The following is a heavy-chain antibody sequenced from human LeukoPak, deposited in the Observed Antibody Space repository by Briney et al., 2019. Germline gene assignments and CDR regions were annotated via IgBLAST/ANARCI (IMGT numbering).Heavy chain of an antibody. CDR1: GFTFSDYY. CDR2: ISSSGSTI. CDR3: AKGQQLVRSDWFDP. J-gene: IGHJ5*02. Sequence: GGSLRLSCAASGFTFSDYYMSWIRQAPGKGLEWVSYISSSGSTIYYADSVKGRFTISRDNAKNSLYLQMNSLRAEDTAVYYCAKGQQLVRSDWFDPWGQGTLVTVSS. V-gene: IGHV3-11*01. D-gene: IGHD6-13*01.